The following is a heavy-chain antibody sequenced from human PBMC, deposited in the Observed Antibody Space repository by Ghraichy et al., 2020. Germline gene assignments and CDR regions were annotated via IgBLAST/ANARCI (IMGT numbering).Heavy chain of an antibody. CDR2: ISSGGDT. J-gene: IGHJ6*02. V-gene: IGHV3-53*05. Sequence: SWVRQAPGKGLEWVSVISSGGDTHYADSVKGRCTIARDDARNSLYLQMNSLRPEDTALYYCAKDTRPGTEVVGWYGMDVWGQGTTVTVSS. CDR3: AKDTRPGTEVVGWYGMDV. D-gene: IGHD6-13*01.